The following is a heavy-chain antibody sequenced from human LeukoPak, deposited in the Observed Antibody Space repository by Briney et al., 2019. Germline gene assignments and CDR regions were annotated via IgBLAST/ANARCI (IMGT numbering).Heavy chain of an antibody. CDR3: ARDLTAGKWLLLPFDY. CDR2: IIPIFGTA. CDR1: GCTFTSYG. V-gene: IGHV1-69*05. Sequence: SVKVSCKASGCTFTSYGISWVRQAPGQGLEWMGRIIPIFGTANYAQKFQGRVTITTDESTSTAYMELSSLRSEDTAVYYCARDLTAGKWLLLPFDYWGQGTLVTVSS. J-gene: IGHJ4*02. D-gene: IGHD3-22*01.